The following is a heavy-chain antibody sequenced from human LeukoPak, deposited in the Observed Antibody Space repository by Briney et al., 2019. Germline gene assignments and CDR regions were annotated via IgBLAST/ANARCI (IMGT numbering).Heavy chain of an antibody. D-gene: IGHD3-22*01. CDR1: GGSISSYY. CDR3: ARDLRGSSGFYYGD. V-gene: IGHV4-4*07. J-gene: IGHJ4*02. Sequence: SETLSLTCTVSGGSISSYYWSWIRQPAGKGLEWIGRIHISGSTNYNPSLKSRITISVDTSKNQFSLKLSSVTAADTAVYYCARDLRGSSGFYYGDWGQGTLVTVSS. CDR2: IHISGST.